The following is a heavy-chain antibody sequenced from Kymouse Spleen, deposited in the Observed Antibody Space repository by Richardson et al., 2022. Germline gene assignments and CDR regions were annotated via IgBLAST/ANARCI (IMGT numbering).Heavy chain of an antibody. D-gene: IGHD3-9*01. CDR2: ISGSGGST. J-gene: IGHJ5*02. CDR3: AKDGADYDILTGYLNWFDP. Sequence: EVQLVESGGGLVQPGGSLRLSCAASGFTFSSYAMSWVRQAPGKGLEWVSAISGSGGSTYYADSVKGRFTISRDNSKNTLYLQMNSLRAEDTAVYYCAKDGADYDILTGYLNWFDPWGQGTLVTVSS. CDR1: GFTFSSYA. V-gene: IGHV3-23*04.